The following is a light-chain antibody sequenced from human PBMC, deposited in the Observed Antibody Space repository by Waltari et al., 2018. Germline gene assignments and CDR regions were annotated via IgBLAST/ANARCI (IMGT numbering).Light chain of an antibody. J-gene: IGKJ2*01. V-gene: IGKV3-15*01. CDR3: QQYETWPLNT. Sequence: EIVLTQFPASLSVSPGERATLPPRASQSVSINLAWYQQKPGQSPRLLILRASSRATGVPARFSGGGSETDFSLTISSLQSEDFAVYYCQQYETWPLNTFGQGTILEIK. CDR1: QSVSIN. CDR2: RAS.